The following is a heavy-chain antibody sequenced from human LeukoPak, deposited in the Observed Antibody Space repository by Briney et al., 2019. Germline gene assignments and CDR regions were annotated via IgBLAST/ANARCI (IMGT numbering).Heavy chain of an antibody. CDR3: ARMNWHSSGWYGFDP. Sequence: PGGSLRLSCAASGFTVSGNYMSWVHQAPGKGLEWVSLIYSGGSTYYADSVKGRFTISRDNSKNTLYLQMNSLRVEDTAVYYCARMNWHSSGWYGFDPWGQGTLVTVSS. V-gene: IGHV3-66*01. CDR2: IYSGGST. J-gene: IGHJ5*02. CDR1: GFTVSGNY. D-gene: IGHD6-19*01.